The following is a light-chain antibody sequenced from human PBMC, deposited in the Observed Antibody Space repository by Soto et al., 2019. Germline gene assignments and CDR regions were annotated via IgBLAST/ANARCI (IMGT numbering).Light chain of an antibody. V-gene: IGLV1-40*01. Sequence: QSVLTQPPSVSGAPGQRVTISCTGSSSNIGAGYEVHWYQQLPGTAPKLLIYGNNNRPSGVPDRISGSKSGTSVSLAITGLRAEDEADYYCLSYDSSLGVVFGGGTKLPVL. CDR2: GNN. CDR1: SSNIGAGYE. J-gene: IGLJ3*02. CDR3: LSYDSSLGVV.